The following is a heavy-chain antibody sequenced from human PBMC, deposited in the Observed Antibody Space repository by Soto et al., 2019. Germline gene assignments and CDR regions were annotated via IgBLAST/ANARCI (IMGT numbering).Heavy chain of an antibody. V-gene: IGHV4-61*01. D-gene: IGHD5-12*01. CDR3: ARDGDGYNY. CDR1: GGSVSSGSYY. CDR2: IYSSGST. J-gene: IGHJ4*02. Sequence: QVQLQESGPGLVKPSETLSLTCTVSGGSVSSGSYYWSWIRQPPGNGLEWIGYIYSSGSTSYNPSLKSLVTISVDTSKNQFSLKLSSVTAADTAVYYCARDGDGYNYWGQGTLVTVSS.